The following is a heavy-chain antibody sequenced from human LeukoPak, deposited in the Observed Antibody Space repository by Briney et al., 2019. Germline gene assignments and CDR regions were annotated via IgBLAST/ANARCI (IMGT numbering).Heavy chain of an antibody. CDR3: ARARSGYDSSGYYYYRNAFDI. CDR1: GFXFSSYE. CDR2: ISSGGSSI. Sequence: GGSLRLSCAASGFXFSSYEINWVRQAPGKGLEWVSYISSGGSSIYYADSVKGRFTISRDNAKNSLYLQMNSLRAEDTAVYYCARARSGYDSSGYYYYRNAFDIWGQGTMVTVSS. D-gene: IGHD3-22*01. J-gene: IGHJ3*02. V-gene: IGHV3-48*03.